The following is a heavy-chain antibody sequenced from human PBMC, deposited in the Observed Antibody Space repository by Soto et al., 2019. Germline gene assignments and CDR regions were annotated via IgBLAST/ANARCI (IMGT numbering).Heavy chain of an antibody. CDR3: AIPGFYGAGSYYDY. Sequence: EVQLVESGGGLVQPGGSLRLSCASSGFTFSTYWMGWVRQAPGKALEWVANIKEDGSEKYYVDSVKGRFTISRDNAKNSLYLQMNSLRAEDTAVYYCAIPGFYGAGSYYDYWGQGTLVTVSS. D-gene: IGHD3-10*01. V-gene: IGHV3-7*01. CDR2: IKEDGSEK. CDR1: GFTFSTYW. J-gene: IGHJ4*02.